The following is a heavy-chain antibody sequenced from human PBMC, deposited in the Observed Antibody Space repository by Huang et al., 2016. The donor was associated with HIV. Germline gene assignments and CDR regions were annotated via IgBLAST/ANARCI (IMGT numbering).Heavy chain of an antibody. D-gene: IGHD4-17*01. V-gene: IGHV5-51*01. Sequence: DVQLVQSGAEVKKPGESLKISCTGFGYTLSNYWLGWVRQVPGKGLEWIALIVPGDSEPRNSPSCQGQVTKSADRSGNTAYLQWSSLKASDTAIYCWARQVDGTIVNTVGFDIWGRGTLVTVSS. CDR1: GYTLSNYW. CDR2: IVPGDSEP. CDR3: ARQVDGTIVNTVGFDI. J-gene: IGHJ4*02.